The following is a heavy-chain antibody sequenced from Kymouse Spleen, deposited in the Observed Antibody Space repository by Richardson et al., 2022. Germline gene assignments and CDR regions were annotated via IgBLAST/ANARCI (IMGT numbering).Heavy chain of an antibody. D-gene: IGHD6-6*01. Sequence: QVQLVESGGGVVQPGRSLRLSCAASGFTFSSYGMHWVRQAPGKGLEWVAVISYDGSNKYYADSVKGRFTISRDNSKNTLYLQMNSLRAEDTAVYYCARRASIAARYFDYWGQGTLVTVSS. J-gene: IGHJ4*02. V-gene: IGHV3-30*18. CDR2: ISYDGSNK. CDR3: ARRASIAARYFDY. CDR1: GFTFSSYG.